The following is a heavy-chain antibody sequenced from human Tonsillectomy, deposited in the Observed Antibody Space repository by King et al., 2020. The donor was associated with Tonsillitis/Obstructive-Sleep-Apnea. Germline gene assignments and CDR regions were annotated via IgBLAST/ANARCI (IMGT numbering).Heavy chain of an antibody. CDR3: ARMVFVAARRYFDY. V-gene: IGHV2-70*01. CDR2: IDWDDDT. J-gene: IGHJ4*02. CDR1: VFSLSTSGMC. Sequence: VTLKESGPALVKPTQTLTLTCTFSVFSLSTSGMCVSWIRHPPGKALEWLALIDWDDDTYYSTSLKTRLTISKDTSKNQVVLTMTNMDPVDTATYYCARMVFVAARRYFDYWGQGTLVTVSS. D-gene: IGHD6-6*01.